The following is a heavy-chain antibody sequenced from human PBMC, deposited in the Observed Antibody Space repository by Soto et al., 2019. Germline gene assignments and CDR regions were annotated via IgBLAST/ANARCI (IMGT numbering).Heavy chain of an antibody. D-gene: IGHD3-22*01. J-gene: IGHJ4*02. V-gene: IGHV1-18*01. CDR2: VSTYNTNT. Sequence: QVQLVQSGPEVKMPGASVKVSCKTSGYTFSDYGLAWLRQTPGQRPEWMGWVSTYNTNTSYAQKFQGRVTMTTDTSTTTTSMELRSLRSDDTAVYYCARELNTDSSAYYSFAYWGQGTLVTVSS. CDR1: GYTFSDYG. CDR3: ARELNTDSSAYYSFAY.